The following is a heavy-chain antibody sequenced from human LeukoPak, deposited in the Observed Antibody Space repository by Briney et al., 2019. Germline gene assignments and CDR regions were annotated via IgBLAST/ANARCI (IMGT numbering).Heavy chain of an antibody. Sequence: GGSLRLSCAASGFTFDDYAMHWVRQAPGKGLEWVSGISWNSGSIGYADSVKGRFTISRDNAKNSLYLQMNSLRAEDTALYYCAKGSGYYWGQGTLVTVSS. V-gene: IGHV3-9*01. J-gene: IGHJ4*02. CDR3: AKGSGYY. D-gene: IGHD6-25*01. CDR2: ISWNSGSI. CDR1: GFTFDDYA.